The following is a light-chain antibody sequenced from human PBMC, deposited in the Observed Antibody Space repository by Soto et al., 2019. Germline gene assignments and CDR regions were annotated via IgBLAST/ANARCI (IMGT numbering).Light chain of an antibody. CDR3: SSYTTSGTRV. CDR2: EVS. V-gene: IGLV2-14*01. Sequence: QSALTQPASVSGSPGQSITISCTGTTSEVGGYSFVSWYQLHPGKAPKLMIYEVSNRPSGVSNRFSGSKSGNTASLTISGLQAEDESDYYCSSYTTSGTRVFGTGTKVTVL. J-gene: IGLJ1*01. CDR1: TSEVGGYSF.